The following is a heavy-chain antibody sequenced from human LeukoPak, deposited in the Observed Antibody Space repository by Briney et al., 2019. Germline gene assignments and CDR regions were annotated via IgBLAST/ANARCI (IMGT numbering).Heavy chain of an antibody. V-gene: IGHV4-34*01. CDR1: GGSSSGYY. J-gene: IGHJ4*02. CDR3: ARGKMTTVTTWDY. CDR2: INHSGST. Sequence: SETLSLTCAVYGGSSSGYYWSWIRQPPGKGLEWIGEINHSGSTNYNPSLKSRVTISVDTSKNQFSLKLSSVTAADTAVYYCARGKMTTVTTWDYWGQGTLVTVSS. D-gene: IGHD4-17*01.